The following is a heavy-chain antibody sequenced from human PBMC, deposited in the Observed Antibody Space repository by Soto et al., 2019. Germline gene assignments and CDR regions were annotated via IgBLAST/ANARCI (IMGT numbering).Heavy chain of an antibody. CDR3: AKGFSRYFDY. D-gene: IGHD2-2*01. CDR1: GFTFDDYA. CDR2: ISWNSGSI. V-gene: IGHV3-9*01. J-gene: IGHJ4*02. Sequence: EVQLVESGGGLVQPGRSLRLSCAASGFTFDDYAMHWVRQDPGKGLEWVSGISWNSGSIGYADSVKGRFTISRDNAKNSLHLPMNSLRAEDTAFYYCAKGFSRYFDYWGQGALVAVSS.